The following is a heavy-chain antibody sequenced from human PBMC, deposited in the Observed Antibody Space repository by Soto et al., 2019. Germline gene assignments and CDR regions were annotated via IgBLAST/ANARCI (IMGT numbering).Heavy chain of an antibody. J-gene: IGHJ4*02. CDR1: EFTFKTYG. CDR2: ISFDGNSK. D-gene: IGHD2-21*01. V-gene: IGHV3-30*03. Sequence: GSLRLSCAASEFTFKTYGMHWVRQAPGKGLEWVAVISFDGNSKYYADSVKGRFTISRDNSKNTVALHMNSLRVEDTAIYYCARADCGGQCACDYWGQGALVTVSS. CDR3: ARADCGGQCACDY.